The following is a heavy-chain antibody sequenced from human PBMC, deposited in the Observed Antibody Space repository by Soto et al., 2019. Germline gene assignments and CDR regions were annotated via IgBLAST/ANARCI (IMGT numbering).Heavy chain of an antibody. CDR2: ISYDGSNK. D-gene: IGHD3-22*01. Sequence: QVQLVESGGGVVQPGRSLRLSCAASGFTFSSYAMHWVRQAPGKGLEWVAVISYDGSNKYYADSVKGRFTISRDNSKNALYLQMNSLRDEDTAVYYCASNFGANYDISGYYLGSAHYWGQGCLVTVS. CDR1: GFTFSSYA. CDR3: ASNFGANYDISGYYLGSAHY. J-gene: IGHJ4*02. V-gene: IGHV3-30-3*01.